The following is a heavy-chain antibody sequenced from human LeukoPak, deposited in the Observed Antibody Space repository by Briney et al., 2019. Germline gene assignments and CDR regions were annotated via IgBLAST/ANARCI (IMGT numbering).Heavy chain of an antibody. CDR2: IKSKTDGGTT. J-gene: IGHJ6*03. D-gene: IGHD2-21*02. V-gene: IGHV3-15*01. Sequence: GGSLRLSCAASGFTFSNAWMSWVRQAPGKGLEWVGRIKSKTDGGTTDYAAPVKGRFTISRDDSKNTLYLQMNSLKTEDTAVYYCTTDRYCGGDCYSISYYYYYMDVWGKGTTVTVSS. CDR1: GFTFSNAW. CDR3: TTDRYCGGDCYSISYYYYYMDV.